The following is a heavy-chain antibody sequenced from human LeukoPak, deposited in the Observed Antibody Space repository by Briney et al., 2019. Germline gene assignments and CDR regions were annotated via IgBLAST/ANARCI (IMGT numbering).Heavy chain of an antibody. CDR1: GFTFSGHW. D-gene: IGHD5-24*01. CDR2: IQEDGSVK. J-gene: IGHJ4*01. V-gene: IGHV3-7*01. CDR3: ARDRGWLQFDS. Sequence: PGGSLRLSCAASGFTFSGHWMSWVRQAPGKGLEWVGHIQEDGSVKAYVVSVKGRFSISRDNAQNSLYLHMTSLRAEDTAVYYCARDRGWLQFDSWGHGALVTVSS.